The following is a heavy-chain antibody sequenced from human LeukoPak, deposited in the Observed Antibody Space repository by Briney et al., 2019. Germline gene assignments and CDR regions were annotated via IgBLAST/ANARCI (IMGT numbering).Heavy chain of an antibody. CDR2: INPNSGGT. CDR1: GYTFTGYY. V-gene: IGHV1-2*02. Sequence: ASVKVSCKASGYTFTGYYMHWVRQAPGQGLEWMGWINPNSGGTNYAQKFQGRVTMTRDTSISTAYMELSRLRSDDTAVYYCARDRAGGSSTSYTIDYWGQGTLVTVSS. D-gene: IGHD2-2*01. J-gene: IGHJ4*02. CDR3: ARDRAGGSSTSYTIDY.